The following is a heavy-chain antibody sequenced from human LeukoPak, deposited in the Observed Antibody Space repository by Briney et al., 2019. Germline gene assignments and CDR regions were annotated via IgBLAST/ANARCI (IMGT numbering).Heavy chain of an antibody. D-gene: IGHD5-12*01. CDR2: IYPGDSDT. Sequence: GESLKISCKGFGYTFTNYWIGWLRQLPGKGLEWMGIIYPGDSDTRYSPSFQGQVTISADKSISTAYLQWSSLKASDTAMYYCARRVGGYEYYYYGMDVWGQGTTVTVSS. V-gene: IGHV5-51*01. J-gene: IGHJ6*02. CDR1: GYTFTNYW. CDR3: ARRVGGYEYYYYGMDV.